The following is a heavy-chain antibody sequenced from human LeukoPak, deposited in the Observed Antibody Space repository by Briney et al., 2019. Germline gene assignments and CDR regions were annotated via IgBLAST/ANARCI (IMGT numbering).Heavy chain of an antibody. CDR3: AKDGAGYSSGWVFDY. CDR1: GITFSSHA. V-gene: IGHV3-23*01. Sequence: GRSLRLSCAASGITFSSHAMGWVRQAPGKGLEWVSGISGSGGSTYYADSVKGRFTISRDNSKNTLYLQMNSLRVEDTAVYYCAKDGAGYSSGWVFDYWGQGTLVTVSS. D-gene: IGHD6-19*01. J-gene: IGHJ4*02. CDR2: ISGSGGST.